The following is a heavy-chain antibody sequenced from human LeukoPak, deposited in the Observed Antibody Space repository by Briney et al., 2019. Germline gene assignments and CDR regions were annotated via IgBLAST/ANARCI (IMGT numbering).Heavy chain of an antibody. CDR1: GGTYSSYA. CDR3: ARTYYDFWSGSLDY. J-gene: IGHJ4*02. Sequence: SVKVSCKASGGTYSSYAISWVRQAPGQGLEWMGGIIPIFGTAKYAQKFQGRVTITADESTSTAYMELSSLRSEDTAVYYRARTYYDFWSGSLDYWGQGTLVTVSS. CDR2: IIPIFGTA. D-gene: IGHD3-3*01. V-gene: IGHV1-69*01.